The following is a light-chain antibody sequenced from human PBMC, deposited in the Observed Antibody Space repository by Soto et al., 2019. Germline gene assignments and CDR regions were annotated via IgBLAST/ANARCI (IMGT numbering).Light chain of an antibody. Sequence: QSVLTQQPSASGTPGQRVTISCSGSSSNIGGNTVNWYQQLPGTAPKLLIYSNNQRPSGVPDRFSGSKSGTSASLAISGLQSEDEADYYCAAWDDGLNGVVFGGGTQLTVL. CDR2: SNN. CDR1: SSNIGGNT. CDR3: AAWDDGLNGVV. J-gene: IGLJ2*01. V-gene: IGLV1-44*01.